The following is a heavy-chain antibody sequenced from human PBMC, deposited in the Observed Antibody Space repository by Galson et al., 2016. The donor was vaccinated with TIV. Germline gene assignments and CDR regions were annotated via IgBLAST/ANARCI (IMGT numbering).Heavy chain of an antibody. J-gene: IGHJ4*02. CDR2: IDWDDDK. Sequence: PALVTPTQTLTLTCTFSGFSLNTDGMCVSWIRQPPGKALEWLARIDWDDDKSYTSSLKTRLTISKDTSKNQVVLTMTNMYPVDTATYYCARISGYYDRSGQYIPRSFDYWGQGTPVTVSS. CDR3: ARISGYYDRSGQYIPRSFDY. V-gene: IGHV2-70*11. D-gene: IGHD3-22*01. CDR1: GFSLNTDGMC.